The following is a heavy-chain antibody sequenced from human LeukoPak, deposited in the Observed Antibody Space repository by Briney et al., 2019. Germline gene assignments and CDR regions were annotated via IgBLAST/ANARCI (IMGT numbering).Heavy chain of an antibody. Sequence: GGPLRLSCTPSGFTSGDYAMSWVRRAPGEGRGWVGFFRSKAYGGTTAYAGSANGRFTISRHDSNSIANLQTNSLKTGQTTGYSCTRKQFLGIYWGQGTLVTVSS. CDR2: FRSKAYGGTT. CDR3: TRKQFLGIY. CDR1: GFTSGDYA. V-gene: IGHV3-49*04. D-gene: IGHD3-3*01. J-gene: IGHJ4*02.